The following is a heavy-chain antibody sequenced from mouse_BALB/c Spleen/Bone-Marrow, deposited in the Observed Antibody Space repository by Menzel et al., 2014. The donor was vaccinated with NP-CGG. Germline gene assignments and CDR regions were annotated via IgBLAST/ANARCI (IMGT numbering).Heavy chain of an antibody. V-gene: IGHV1S22*01. D-gene: IGHD2-1*01. CDR3: TKGNYFFDY. CDR2: FYPGSGTT. CDR1: GYTFINYW. Sequence: LQQSGSELVRPGASVKLSCKASGYTFINYWIHWVKQRPGQGLEWIGNFYPGSGTTNYDEKFKTKATLTVDTFSSTAYMQLSSLTSEDSAVYYCTKGNYFFDYWGQGTPLTVSS. J-gene: IGHJ2*01.